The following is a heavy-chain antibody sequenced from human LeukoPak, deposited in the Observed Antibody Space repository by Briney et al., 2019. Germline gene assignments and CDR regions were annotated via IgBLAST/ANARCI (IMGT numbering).Heavy chain of an antibody. V-gene: IGHV4-31*03. D-gene: IGHD5-12*01. CDR2: IYYSGST. CDR1: GGSISSGGYY. Sequence: PSQTLSLTCTVSGGSISSGGYYWSWIRQHPGKGLEWIGYIYYSGSTYYNPSLKSRVTISVDTSKNQFSLKLSSVTAADTAVYYCARGAGRGYSGYDDSSFWYWGQGTLVTVSS. CDR3: ARGAGRGYSGYDDSSFWY. J-gene: IGHJ4*02.